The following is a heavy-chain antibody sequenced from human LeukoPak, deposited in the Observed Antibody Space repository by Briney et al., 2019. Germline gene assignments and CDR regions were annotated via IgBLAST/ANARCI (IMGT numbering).Heavy chain of an antibody. CDR3: ARDVNYRFDY. Sequence: GGSLRLSCAGSGFTFSSHGMNWVRQAPGKGLEWVSFISYNSNYIFYADSVKGRFTISRDNAKNSLYLQMNGLRAEDTAVYYCARDVNYRFDYWGQGTLVTVSS. D-gene: IGHD4-11*01. CDR2: ISYNSNYI. J-gene: IGHJ4*02. V-gene: IGHV3-21*01. CDR1: GFTFSSHG.